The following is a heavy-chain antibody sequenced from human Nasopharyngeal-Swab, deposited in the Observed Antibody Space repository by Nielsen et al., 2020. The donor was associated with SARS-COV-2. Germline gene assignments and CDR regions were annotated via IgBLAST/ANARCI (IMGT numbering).Heavy chain of an antibody. Sequence: SETLSLTCTVSGYSISSGYYWGWILQPPGKGLAWIASIYHSGSTYYNPSLKSRVTISVDTSKNQFPLKLNAVTAADTALYFCVHLWLPGFWGQGNLVTVSS. J-gene: IGHJ4*02. D-gene: IGHD2-21*01. CDR2: IYHSGST. V-gene: IGHV4-38-2*02. CDR3: VHLWLPGF. CDR1: GYSISSGYY.